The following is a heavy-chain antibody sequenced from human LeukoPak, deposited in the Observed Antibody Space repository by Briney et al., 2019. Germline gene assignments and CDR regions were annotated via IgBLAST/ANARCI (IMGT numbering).Heavy chain of an antibody. J-gene: IGHJ4*02. V-gene: IGHV4-4*07. Sequence: SETLSLTCTVSGDSISSLFLSWIRQPAGKGLEWIGRIYGSRSTTYNPSLKSRVTMSVDTSKNQFSLKLTSVTAADTAVYYCARVTGYMVEDFFDYWGQGTLVTVSS. CDR1: GDSISSLF. CDR3: ARVTGYMVEDFFDY. D-gene: IGHD6-13*01. CDR2: IYGSRST.